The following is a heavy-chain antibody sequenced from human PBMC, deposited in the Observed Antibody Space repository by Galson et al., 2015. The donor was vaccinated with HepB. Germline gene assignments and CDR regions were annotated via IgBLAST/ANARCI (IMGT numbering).Heavy chain of an antibody. CDR1: GYTFTSYV. CDR2: IIADNGNT. V-gene: IGHV1-3*01. CDR3: ARTGTYSSGRVGMDY. D-gene: IGHD6-19*01. J-gene: IGHJ4*02. Sequence: SVKVSCKASGYTFTSYVIHWVRQAPGQRLEWMGWIIADNGNTKYSQNFQGRVTITRDTSATTAYMELSRLRSEDTAVYYCARTGTYSSGRVGMDYWGQGTLVTVSA.